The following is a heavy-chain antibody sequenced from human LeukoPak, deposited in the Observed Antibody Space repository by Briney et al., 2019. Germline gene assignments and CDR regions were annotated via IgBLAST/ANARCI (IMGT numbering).Heavy chain of an antibody. Sequence: GGSLRLSCAASGFTFDDYAMNWVRQAPGKGLEWVSGINWNGDSTGYVDSVKGRFTISRDNAKNSLYLQMNSLRVEDTALYYCARDRAIAVDVGVDYWGQGTLVTVSS. V-gene: IGHV3-20*04. J-gene: IGHJ4*02. CDR1: GFTFDDYA. CDR2: INWNGDST. D-gene: IGHD6-19*01. CDR3: ARDRAIAVDVGVDY.